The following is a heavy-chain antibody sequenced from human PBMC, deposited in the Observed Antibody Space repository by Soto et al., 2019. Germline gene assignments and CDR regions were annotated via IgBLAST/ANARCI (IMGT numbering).Heavy chain of an antibody. Sequence: PGGSLRLSCAASGFTFSSYALSWVRQAPGKGLEWVSAISGSGGSTYYADSVKGRFTIPRDNSKNTLYLQMNSLRAEATAVYYCAKPRITMVRGVIITEAPYYYYGMDVWGQGTTVTVSS. CDR1: GFTFSSYA. V-gene: IGHV3-23*01. CDR3: AKPRITMVRGVIITEAPYYYYGMDV. CDR2: ISGSGGST. J-gene: IGHJ6*02. D-gene: IGHD3-10*01.